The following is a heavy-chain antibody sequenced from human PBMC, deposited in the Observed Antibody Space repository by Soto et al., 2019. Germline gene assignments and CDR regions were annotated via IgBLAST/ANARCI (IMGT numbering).Heavy chain of an antibody. CDR3: ARVNREWLVDGLDVGFDY. V-gene: IGHV4-4*02. CDR2: IYHSGST. D-gene: IGHD6-19*01. CDR1: DSSISSSNW. J-gene: IGHJ4*02. Sequence: PSETLSLTGAVSDSSISSSNWWSWIRQPPGKGLEWIGEIYHSGSTNYNPSLKSRVTISVDKSKNQLSLKLSSVTAADTAVYFCARVNREWLVDGLDVGFDYXGQGTLVTVSS.